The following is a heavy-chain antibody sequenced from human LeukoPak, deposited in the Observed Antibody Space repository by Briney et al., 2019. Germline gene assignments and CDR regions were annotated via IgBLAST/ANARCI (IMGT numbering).Heavy chain of an antibody. CDR2: INHSGST. V-gene: IGHV4-34*01. CDR1: GGSFSGYY. D-gene: IGHD4-17*01. Sequence: SETLSLTCAVYGGSFSGYYWSWIRQPPGKGLEWIREINHSGSTNYNPSLKSRVTISVDTSKNQFSLKLSSVTAADTAVYYCARGGYGDYAGNMYYFDYWGQGTLVTVSS. CDR3: ARGGYGDYAGNMYYFDY. J-gene: IGHJ4*02.